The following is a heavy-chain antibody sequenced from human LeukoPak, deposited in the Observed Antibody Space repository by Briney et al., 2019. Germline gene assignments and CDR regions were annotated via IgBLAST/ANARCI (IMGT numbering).Heavy chain of an antibody. CDR3: ARATLGGGSWARYYYYMDV. J-gene: IGHJ6*03. CDR1: GGTFSSYA. Sequence: ASVKVSCKASGGTFSSYAISWVRQAPGQGLEWMGRIIPILGIANYAQKFQGRVTITADKSTSTAHMELSSLRSGDTAVYYCARATLGGGSWARYYYYMDVWGKGTTVSVSS. CDR2: IIPILGIA. D-gene: IGHD2-15*01. V-gene: IGHV1-69*04.